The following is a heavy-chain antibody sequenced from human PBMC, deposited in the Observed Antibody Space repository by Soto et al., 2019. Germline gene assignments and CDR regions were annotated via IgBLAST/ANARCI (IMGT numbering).Heavy chain of an antibody. CDR2: ISAYNGNT. CDR1: GYTFTSYG. D-gene: IGHD6-13*01. V-gene: IGHV1-18*01. CDR3: ASSAGHYYYYGMDV. J-gene: IGHJ6*02. Sequence: ASVKVSCKASGYTFTSYGISWVRQAPGQGLEWMGWISAYNGNTNYAQKLQGRVTMTTDTSTSTAYMELRSLRSYDTAVYYCASSAGHYYYYGMDVWGQGTTVTVSS.